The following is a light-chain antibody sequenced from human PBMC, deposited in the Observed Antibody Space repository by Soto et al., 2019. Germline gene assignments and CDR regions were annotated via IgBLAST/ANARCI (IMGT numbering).Light chain of an antibody. CDR2: GTS. CDR3: QQYLASPPWT. J-gene: IGKJ1*01. CDR1: QSVNSGY. Sequence: EIVLTQSPGTLSLSPGERATLSCRASQSVNSGYLAWYQQKPGLAPRLLIYGTSTRAAGIPDRFSGSGSGTDFTLTISRLEPEDFAVYSCQQYLASPPWTFGQGTKVE. V-gene: IGKV3-20*01.